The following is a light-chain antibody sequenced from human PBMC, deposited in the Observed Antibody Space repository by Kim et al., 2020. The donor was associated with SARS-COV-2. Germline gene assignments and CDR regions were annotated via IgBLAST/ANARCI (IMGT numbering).Light chain of an antibody. V-gene: IGKV3-11*01. CDR1: QSVSRY. CDR3: QQRSNWLT. CDR2: DAS. Sequence: EIVLTQSPATLSLSPGERATLSCRASQSVSRYLAWYQQKPGQAPRLLIYDASNRATGIPARFSGSGSGTDFTLTISSLEPEDFAVYYCQQRSNWLTSGGGTKVDIK. J-gene: IGKJ4*01.